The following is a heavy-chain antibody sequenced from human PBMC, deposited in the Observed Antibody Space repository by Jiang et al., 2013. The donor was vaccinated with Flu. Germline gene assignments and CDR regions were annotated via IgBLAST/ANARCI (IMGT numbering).Heavy chain of an antibody. CDR2: INHSGST. CDR3: ARVARSVSYGSGSYMSRYYYGMDV. V-gene: IGHV4-34*01. J-gene: IGHJ6*01. CDR1: GGSFSGYY. Sequence: LLKPSETLSLTCAVYGGSFSGYYWSWIRQPPGKGLEWIGEINHSGSTNYNPSLKSRVTISVDTSKNQFSLKLSSVTAADTAVYYCARVARSVSYGSGSYMSRYYYGMDV. D-gene: IGHD3-10*01.